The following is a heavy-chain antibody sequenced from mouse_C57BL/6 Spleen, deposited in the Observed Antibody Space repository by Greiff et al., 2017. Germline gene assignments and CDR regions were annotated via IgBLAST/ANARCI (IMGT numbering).Heavy chain of an antibody. CDR1: GYTFTDYY. Sequence: EVQLQQSGPELVKPGASVKISCKASGYTFTDYYMNWVKQSHGKSLEWIGDINPNNGGTSYNQKFMGKATLTVDTSSSTAYMELRSLTSEDSAVYYCARLRRGGYYAMDYWGQGTSVTVSS. D-gene: IGHD2-12*01. V-gene: IGHV1-26*01. CDR3: ARLRRGGYYAMDY. J-gene: IGHJ4*01. CDR2: INPNNGGT.